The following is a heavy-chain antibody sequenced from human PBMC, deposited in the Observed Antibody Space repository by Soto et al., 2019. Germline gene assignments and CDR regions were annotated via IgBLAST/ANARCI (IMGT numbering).Heavy chain of an antibody. Sequence: QVQLQESGPGLVKPSQTLSLTCTVSGGSISSGDYYWSWIRQPPGKGLEWIGYIYYSGSTYYNPSPEARVTISVDTSKNQFTLKPSSVPAADTAVYYCASGAVITLIVAPFDWGQGTLVTVSS. J-gene: IGHJ4*02. CDR3: ASGAVITLIVAPFD. CDR1: GGSISSGDYY. V-gene: IGHV4-30-4*01. CDR2: IYYSGST. D-gene: IGHD3-22*01.